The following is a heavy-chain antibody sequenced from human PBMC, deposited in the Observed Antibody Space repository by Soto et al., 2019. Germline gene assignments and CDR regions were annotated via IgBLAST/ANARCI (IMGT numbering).Heavy chain of an antibody. J-gene: IGHJ4*02. CDR1: GFTFSSYS. CDR3: ARDRSLIGYCSGGSSSLFDY. D-gene: IGHD2-15*01. V-gene: IGHV3-21*01. CDR2: ISSSSSYI. Sequence: EVQLVESGGGLVKPGGSLRLSCAASGFTFSSYSMNWVRQAPGKGLEWVSSISSSSSYIYYADSVKGRFTISRDNAKNSLYLQMNSLRADDTSVYSCARDRSLIGYCSGGSSSLFDYWGQGTLVTVSS.